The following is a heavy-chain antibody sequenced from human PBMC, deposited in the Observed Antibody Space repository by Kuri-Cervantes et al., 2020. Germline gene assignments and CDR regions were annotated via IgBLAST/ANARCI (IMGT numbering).Heavy chain of an antibody. CDR1: GGSISSSSYY. V-gene: IGHV4-61*01. J-gene: IGHJ2*01. Sequence: GSLRLTCTVSGGSISSSSYYWSWIRQPPGKGLEWIGYIYYSGSTNYNPSLKSRVTISVDTSKNQFSLKLSSVTAADTAVYYCARTIVVVTATPRTRDNWYFDLWGRGTLVTVSS. CDR2: IYYSGST. CDR3: ARTIVVVTATPRTRDNWYFDL. D-gene: IGHD2-21*02.